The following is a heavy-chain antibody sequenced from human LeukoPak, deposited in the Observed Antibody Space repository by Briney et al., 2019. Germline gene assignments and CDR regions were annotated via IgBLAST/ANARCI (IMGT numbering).Heavy chain of an antibody. CDR3: ARDRGYGGNAGFDY. D-gene: IGHD4-23*01. CDR1: GFTFSSYE. Sequence: GGSLRLSCAASGFTFSSYEMDWVRQAPGKGLEWVSYISSSGSNIYYADSVKGRFTISRDNAKNSLYLRMNSLRAEDTAVYYCARDRGYGGNAGFDYWGQGTLVTVSS. J-gene: IGHJ4*02. CDR2: ISSSGSNI. V-gene: IGHV3-48*03.